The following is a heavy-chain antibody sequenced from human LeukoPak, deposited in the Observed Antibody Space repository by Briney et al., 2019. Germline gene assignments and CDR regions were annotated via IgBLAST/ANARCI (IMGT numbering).Heavy chain of an antibody. D-gene: IGHD4-17*01. CDR3: AKESTVTPGNVNWFGT. CDR1: GFNFGSYS. CDR2: ISADTATT. V-gene: IGHV3-23*01. J-gene: IGHJ5*02. Sequence: GGSLRLSCAASGFNFGSYSMTWVRQAPGKGLEWVSVISADTATTFYADSVKGRFTISRDNSKNTLYLQMNSLRAEDTAIYYCAKESTVTPGNVNWFGTWGQGTLVTVSS.